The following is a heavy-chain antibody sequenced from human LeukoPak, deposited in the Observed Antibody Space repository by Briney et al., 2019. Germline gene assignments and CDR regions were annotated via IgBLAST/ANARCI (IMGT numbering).Heavy chain of an antibody. CDR2: IIPIFGTA. V-gene: IGHV1-69*05. D-gene: IGHD2-15*01. J-gene: IGHJ1*01. CDR1: GGTFSSYA. CDR3: ARASPYFYCSGGSCYCLH. Sequence: SVKVSRKASGGTFSSYAISWVRQAPGQGLEWMGGIIPIFGTANYAQKFQGRVTITTDESTSTAYMELSSLRSEDTAVYYCARASPYFYCSGGSCYCLHWGEGTLVTVSS.